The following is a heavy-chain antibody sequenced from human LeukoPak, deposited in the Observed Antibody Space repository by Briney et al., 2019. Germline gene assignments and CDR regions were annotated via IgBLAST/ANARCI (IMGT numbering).Heavy chain of an antibody. Sequence: PGEALKISCKGSGYSFTTYWIGWVRQMPGKGLEGMGIIYAGDSDTRYSPSFQGQVTISADKSISTAYLQWSSLKASDTAMYYCARSSIAARSDEWDWFDPWGQGTLVTVSS. D-gene: IGHD6-6*01. J-gene: IGHJ5*02. CDR2: IYAGDSDT. V-gene: IGHV5-51*01. CDR1: GYSFTTYW. CDR3: ARSSIAARSDEWDWFDP.